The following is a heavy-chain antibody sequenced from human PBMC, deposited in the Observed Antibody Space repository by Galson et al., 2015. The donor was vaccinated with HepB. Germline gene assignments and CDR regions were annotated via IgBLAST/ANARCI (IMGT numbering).Heavy chain of an antibody. D-gene: IGHD3-22*01. CDR2: ISHDGTNE. J-gene: IGHJ5*02. V-gene: IGHV3-30*13. Sequence: SLRLSCAASGFIFNSFGMHWVRQAPGKGLQWVAAISHDGTNEYYADSMKGRFTISRDNAKNRLYLQMNSLRPEDTAVYFCAKDLWAGYDSSWFDTWGQGTLVTVSS. CDR3: AKDLWAGYDSSWFDT. CDR1: GFIFNSFG.